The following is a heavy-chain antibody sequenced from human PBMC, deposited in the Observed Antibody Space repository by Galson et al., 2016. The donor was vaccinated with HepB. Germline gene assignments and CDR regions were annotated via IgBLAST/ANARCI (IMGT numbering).Heavy chain of an antibody. CDR2: ISPYNGDT. V-gene: IGHV1-18*01. CDR3: ARVGPLGSYDY. CDR1: GYTSTNYG. Sequence: SVKVSCKASGYTSTNYGITWVRQAPGQGLEWMGWISPYNGDTSFAQKFQGRVTMTTDTSTSTVYMELRSLRYDNTAVYFCARVGPLGSYDYWGQGTLVTVSS. D-gene: IGHD7-27*01. J-gene: IGHJ4*02.